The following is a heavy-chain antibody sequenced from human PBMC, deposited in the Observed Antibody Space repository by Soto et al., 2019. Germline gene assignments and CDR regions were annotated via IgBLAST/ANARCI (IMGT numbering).Heavy chain of an antibody. Sequence: VQLVESGGGVVQPGRSLRLSCAASGFTFSGYGMHWVRQAPGKGLEWIAEIFHDGNTNYSPSLKSRVTISVDKSQNQFSLNVYSVTAADTAVYYCARHEGWTGPDQWGQGTLVTVSS. J-gene: IGHJ5*02. CDR2: IFHDGNTN. V-gene: IGHV3-33*08. CDR3: ARHEGWTGPDQ. D-gene: IGHD2-8*02. CDR1: GFTFSGYG.